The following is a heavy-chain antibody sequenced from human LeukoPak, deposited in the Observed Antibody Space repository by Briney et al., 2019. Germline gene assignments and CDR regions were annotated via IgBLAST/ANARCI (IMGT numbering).Heavy chain of an antibody. J-gene: IGHJ4*02. CDR3: ARRLPLGCSGTTCYAGPVDY. CDR1: GFTFSNYW. V-gene: IGHV3-7*01. Sequence: GGSLRLSCAASGFTFSNYWMAWVRQAPGKGLEWVANIKTEGYDTYYVDSVKGRFSISRDNGKNSLYLQMNSLRAEDTAVYYCARRLPLGCSGTTCYAGPVDYWGQGTLVTVSS. D-gene: IGHD2-2*01. CDR2: IKTEGYDT.